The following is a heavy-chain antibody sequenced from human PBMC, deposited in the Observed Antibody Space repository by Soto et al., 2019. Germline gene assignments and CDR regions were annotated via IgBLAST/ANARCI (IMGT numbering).Heavy chain of an antibody. Sequence: EVQLLESGGGLVQSGGSLRLSCAASGFTFNNYAMNWVRQAPGKGLEWVSSVSNSGGSIEYADSVRGRFTVSIDNSKRPLYQQMDSLGAADKAVYYWAKYSNVAGNPWDYYYGLDVWGRGTTVNVSS. V-gene: IGHV3-23*01. CDR1: GFTFNNYA. CDR3: AKYSNVAGNPWDYYYGLDV. CDR2: VSNSGGSI. D-gene: IGHD6-19*01. J-gene: IGHJ6*02.